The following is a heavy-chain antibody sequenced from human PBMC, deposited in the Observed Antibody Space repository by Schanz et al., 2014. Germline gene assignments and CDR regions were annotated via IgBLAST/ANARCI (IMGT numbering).Heavy chain of an antibody. V-gene: IGHV3-21*01. D-gene: IGHD6-19*01. CDR2: ISSSGSYI. CDR1: GFTFSSYA. Sequence: VQLVESGGGVVQPGRSLRLSCAASGFTFSSYAMHWVRQAPGKGLEWVSSISSSGSYIYYADSVKGRFSISRDNAKNSLFLQMNRLRAEDTALYYCAKLSSSGRLAGYFDYWGQGALVTVSS. CDR3: AKLSSSGRLAGYFDY. J-gene: IGHJ4*02.